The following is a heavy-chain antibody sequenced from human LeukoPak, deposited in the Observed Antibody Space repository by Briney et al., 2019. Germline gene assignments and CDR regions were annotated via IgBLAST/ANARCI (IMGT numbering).Heavy chain of an antibody. J-gene: IGHJ4*02. Sequence: SQTLSLTCTVSGGSISSGGYYWSWIRQHPGKGLEWIGYIYYSGSTYYNSSLKSRVTISVETSKNQFSLKLSSVTAADTAVYYCARESWDCSSTSCYGGFDYWGQGTLVTVSS. D-gene: IGHD2-2*01. V-gene: IGHV4-31*03. CDR3: ARESWDCSSTSCYGGFDY. CDR2: IYYSGST. CDR1: GGSISSGGYY.